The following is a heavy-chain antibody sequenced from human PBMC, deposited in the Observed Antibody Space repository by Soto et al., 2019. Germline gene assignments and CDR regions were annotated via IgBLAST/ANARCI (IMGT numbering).Heavy chain of an antibody. V-gene: IGHV3-53*01. Sequence: GGSLRLSCAASGFTISSNYMSWVRQAPGKGLEWVSVIYSGGSTYYADSVKGRFTISRDNSKNTLYLQMNSLRAEDTAVYYCARTCIGYCSGGSCQHGDYWGQGTLVTVSS. CDR1: GFTISSNY. CDR3: ARTCIGYCSGGSCQHGDY. CDR2: IYSGGST. J-gene: IGHJ4*02. D-gene: IGHD2-15*01.